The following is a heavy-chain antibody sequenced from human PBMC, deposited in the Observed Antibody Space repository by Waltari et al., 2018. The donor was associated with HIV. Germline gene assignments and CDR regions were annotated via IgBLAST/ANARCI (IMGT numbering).Heavy chain of an antibody. CDR3: ARGSIVLVPAATNYFDY. CDR1: GASFSGYY. CDR2: INHRGST. V-gene: IGHV4-34*01. Sequence: QVQLQQRGAGLLKPSETLYLTCAVYGASFSGYYWTWIRHPPGKGLEWIGEINHRGSTNYNPSLKSRVTISVDTSKNQFSLKLSSVTAADTAVYYCARGSIVLVPAATNYFDYWGQGTLVTVSS. D-gene: IGHD2-2*01. J-gene: IGHJ4*02.